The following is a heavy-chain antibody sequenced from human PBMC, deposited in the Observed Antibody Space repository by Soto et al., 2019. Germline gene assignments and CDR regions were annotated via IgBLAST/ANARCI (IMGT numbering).Heavy chain of an antibody. J-gene: IGHJ3*02. D-gene: IGHD3-10*01. CDR2: IKQDGSEK. V-gene: IGHV3-7*05. Sequence: EVQLVESGGGLVQPGGSLRLSCAASGFLFSNYWMSWVRQVPGRGLEWLAYIKQDGSEKYYVGSLKGRFIISRDNATNSSDLQMNSQRADDTAVYYCARDRGAHALDIWGQGKMLALSS. CDR1: GFLFSNYW. CDR3: ARDRGAHALDI.